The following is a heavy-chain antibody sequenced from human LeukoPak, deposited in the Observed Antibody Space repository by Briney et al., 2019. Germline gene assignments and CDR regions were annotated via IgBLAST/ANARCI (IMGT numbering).Heavy chain of an antibody. Sequence: ASVKVSCKASGYTFTSYGISWVRQAPGQGLEWMGWISAYNGNTNYAQKLQGRVTMTTDTSTSTAYMELRSLRSDDTAVYYCAKDLLPFFRYYYDSRPGMDVWGQGTTVTVSS. CDR3: AKDLLPFFRYYYDSRPGMDV. V-gene: IGHV1-18*01. D-gene: IGHD3-22*01. J-gene: IGHJ6*02. CDR1: GYTFTSYG. CDR2: ISAYNGNT.